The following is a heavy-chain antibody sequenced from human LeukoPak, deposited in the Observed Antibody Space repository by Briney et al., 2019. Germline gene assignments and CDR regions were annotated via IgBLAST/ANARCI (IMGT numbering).Heavy chain of an antibody. D-gene: IGHD3-9*01. CDR2: MSFSGSA. V-gene: IGHV4-4*09. CDR1: GVSMNNNY. Sequence: PSETLSLTCAVSGVSMNNNYWAWIRQSPGGKLEWIGYMSFSGSATYNPSLNSRVSISVDSSKNQSSLDLTSLTAADTAVYYCARGDDLLTGSYDWFNPWGQGTLVIVSS. J-gene: IGHJ5*02. CDR3: ARGDDLLTGSYDWFNP.